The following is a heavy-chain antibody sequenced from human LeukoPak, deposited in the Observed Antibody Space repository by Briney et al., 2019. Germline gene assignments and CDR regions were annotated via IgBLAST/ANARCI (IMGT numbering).Heavy chain of an antibody. J-gene: IGHJ1*01. D-gene: IGHD2-15*01. V-gene: IGHV4-59*08. Sequence: PAETLSLRCNVSGDSVSSGYWTCLRQSPAKGLEGIGNIYDSGVTDHNPSLKSRHTISLDTSKNPLSLHLSSVSAAGAAIYYCAGRGHGYSREWGQGLLVTVSS. CDR1: GDSVSSGY. CDR3: AGRGHGYSRE. CDR2: IYDSGVT.